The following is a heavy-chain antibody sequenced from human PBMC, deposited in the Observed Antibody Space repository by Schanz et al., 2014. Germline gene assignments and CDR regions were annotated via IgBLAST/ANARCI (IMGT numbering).Heavy chain of an antibody. CDR1: GFAFSVYG. Sequence: VQLLESGGGLVRPGGSLRLSCVASGFAFSVYGMHWVRQAPGKGPEWVAVIWSDGSTKYYADSVKGRFTISRDNSKNTLYLQMNTLRAEDTAVYYCARDRGYCSGGSCLTFDYWGQGTLVTVSS. V-gene: IGHV3-30*19. CDR3: ARDRGYCSGGSCLTFDY. J-gene: IGHJ4*02. D-gene: IGHD2-15*01. CDR2: IWSDGSTK.